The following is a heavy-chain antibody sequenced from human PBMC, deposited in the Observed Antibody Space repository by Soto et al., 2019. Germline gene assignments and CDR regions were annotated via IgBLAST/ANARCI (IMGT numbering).Heavy chain of an antibody. Sequence: SETLSLTCTVSGGSISSYYRSWIRQPPGKGLEWIGYIYYSGSTNYNPSLKSRVTISVDTSKNQFSLKLSSVTAADTAVYYCARDRGYCSSTSCQHNWFDPWGQGTQVTVSS. CDR1: GGSISSYY. J-gene: IGHJ5*02. CDR3: ARDRGYCSSTSCQHNWFDP. D-gene: IGHD2-2*01. V-gene: IGHV4-59*01. CDR2: IYYSGST.